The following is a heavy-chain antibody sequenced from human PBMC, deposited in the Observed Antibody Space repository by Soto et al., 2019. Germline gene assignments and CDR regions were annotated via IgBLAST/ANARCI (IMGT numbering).Heavy chain of an antibody. CDR3: ERQQSVLYNVMDV. CDR1: RFTFISND. V-gene: IGHV3-13*01. J-gene: IGHJ6*02. D-gene: IGHD6-13*01. CDR2: SGTAGDT. Sequence: PGGTLRLSCAASRFTFISNDSRWVRKVPGTGLQWVSGSGTAGDTYYPGSVKGLFAISRESAKDSLNLHMDGLGAGVTAVYQCERQQSVLYNVMDVWGQGTTVTVSS.